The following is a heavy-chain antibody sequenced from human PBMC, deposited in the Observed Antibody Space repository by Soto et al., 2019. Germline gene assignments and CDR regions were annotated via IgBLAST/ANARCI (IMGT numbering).Heavy chain of an antibody. CDR2: ISGSGGST. J-gene: IGHJ4*02. D-gene: IGHD2-2*01. Sequence: PGGSLRLSCAASGFTFSSYAMSWVRQAPGKGLEWVSAISGSGGSTYYADSVKGRFTISRDNSKNALYLQMNSLRAEDTAVYYCAKDSRGYCSSTSCYAGLGYWGQGTLVTVSS. CDR3: AKDSRGYCSSTSCYAGLGY. V-gene: IGHV3-23*01. CDR1: GFTFSSYA.